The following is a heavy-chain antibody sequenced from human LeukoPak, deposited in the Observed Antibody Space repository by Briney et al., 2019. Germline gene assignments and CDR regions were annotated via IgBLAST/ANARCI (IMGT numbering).Heavy chain of an antibody. Sequence: GGSLRLSCAASGFTFSSYAMHWVRQAPGKGLEWVAVISYDGSNKYYADSVKGRFTISRDNSKNTLYLQMNSLRAEDTAVYYCAKTESRSGSYYFDYWGQGTLVTVSS. CDR2: ISYDGSNK. CDR3: AKTESRSGSYYFDY. D-gene: IGHD1-26*01. V-gene: IGHV3-30*18. CDR1: GFTFSSYA. J-gene: IGHJ4*02.